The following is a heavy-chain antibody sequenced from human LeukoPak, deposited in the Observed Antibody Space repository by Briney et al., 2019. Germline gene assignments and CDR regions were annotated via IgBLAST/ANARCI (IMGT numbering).Heavy chain of an antibody. V-gene: IGHV4-4*07. CDR2: IYTGGST. CDR3: ARGGSGIYDFWSGYSYYFDY. J-gene: IGHJ4*02. CDR1: GGSIGTYY. Sequence: PSETLSLTCSVSGGSIGTYYWSWIRQPAGEGLEWIGRIYTGGSTNYNPSLKSRVTLSIETPKNQFSLELTSVTAADTAVYYCARGGSGIYDFWSGYSYYFDYWGQGTLVTVSS. D-gene: IGHD3-3*01.